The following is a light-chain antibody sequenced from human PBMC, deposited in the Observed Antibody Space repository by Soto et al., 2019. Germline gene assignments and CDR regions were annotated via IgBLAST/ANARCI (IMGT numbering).Light chain of an antibody. CDR3: GSWDSSVSAYV. V-gene: IGLV1-51*01. J-gene: IGLJ1*01. CDR1: SGNIGGHS. Sequence: QSLLTQPPSVSASPGQKVTISCSGSSGNIGGHSVSWYQQLPGTAPKLLIYDDKERPSGIPDRFSGSKSGTPATLGITGFQTGDEAHYYCGSWDSSVSAYVFGTGTKVNVL. CDR2: DDK.